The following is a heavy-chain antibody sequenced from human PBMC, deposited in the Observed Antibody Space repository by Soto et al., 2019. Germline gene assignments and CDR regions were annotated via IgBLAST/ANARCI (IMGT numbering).Heavy chain of an antibody. V-gene: IGHV4-39*01. J-gene: IGHJ5*02. CDR2: IYYRGNT. CDR1: GGSISSSSYD. D-gene: IGHD3-22*01. Sequence: SETLSLTCTVSGGSISSSSYDWGWIRQSPGKGLEWIGSIYYRGNTHYNPSLKSRVTISVDTSKNNFSLKLTSVTASDTAVYYCARWGTYYYDIGGSANWFDPWGQGTLVTVSS. CDR3: ARWGTYYYDIGGSANWFDP.